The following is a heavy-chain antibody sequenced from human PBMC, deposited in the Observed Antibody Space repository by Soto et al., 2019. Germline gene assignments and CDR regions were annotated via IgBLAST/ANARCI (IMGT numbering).Heavy chain of an antibody. Sequence: PSETLSLTCTVSGGSISSYYWSWIRQPPGKGLEWIGYIYYSGSTNYNPSLKRRVTISVDTSKNQFSLKLSSVTAADTAVYYCARDRRSGFDDLVYGMDVWGQGTRVTVSS. J-gene: IGHJ6*02. D-gene: IGHD3-10*01. CDR3: ARDRRSGFDDLVYGMDV. CDR1: GGSISSYY. CDR2: IYYSGST. V-gene: IGHV4-59*12.